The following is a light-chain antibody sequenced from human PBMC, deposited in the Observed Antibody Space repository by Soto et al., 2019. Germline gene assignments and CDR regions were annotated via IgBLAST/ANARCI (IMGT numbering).Light chain of an antibody. CDR3: QGTYSAPWA. J-gene: IGKJ1*01. Sequence: DIQMTQSPSSLSASVGDRGTITCRAIQSISNSLNLYQQKPGKATNLLSYAASRLQSGDPSMFSGSGSGTDFTLTIIRLQPEDFAAYYCQGTYSAPWAFGQGTKVEIK. CDR1: QSISNS. CDR2: AAS. V-gene: IGKV1-39*01.